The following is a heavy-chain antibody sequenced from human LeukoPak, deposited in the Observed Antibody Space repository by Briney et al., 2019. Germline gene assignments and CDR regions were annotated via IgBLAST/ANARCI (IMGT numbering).Heavy chain of an antibody. J-gene: IGHJ4*02. Sequence: ASVKVSCKASGYTFTSYGISCVRQAPGQGLEWRGWISAYNGNTNYAQKLQGRVTMTTDTSTSTAYMELRSLRSDDTAVYYCARGPYYDFWSGYYPDDYWGQGTLVTVSS. V-gene: IGHV1-18*01. CDR3: ARGPYYDFWSGYYPDDY. CDR1: GYTFTSYG. CDR2: ISAYNGNT. D-gene: IGHD3-3*01.